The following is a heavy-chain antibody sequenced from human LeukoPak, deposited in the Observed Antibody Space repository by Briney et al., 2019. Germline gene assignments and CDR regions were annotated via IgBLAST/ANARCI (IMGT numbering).Heavy chain of an antibody. Sequence: GGSLRLSCAASGFTFSSYSMNWVRQAPGKGLEWVSSISSSSSYIYYADSVKGRFTISRDNSKNTLYLQINSLRGEDTAVYYCARQYGSGSSNWFDPWGQGTLVTVSS. CDR3: ARQYGSGSSNWFDP. CDR2: ISSSSSYI. J-gene: IGHJ5*02. V-gene: IGHV3-21*04. D-gene: IGHD3-10*01. CDR1: GFTFSSYS.